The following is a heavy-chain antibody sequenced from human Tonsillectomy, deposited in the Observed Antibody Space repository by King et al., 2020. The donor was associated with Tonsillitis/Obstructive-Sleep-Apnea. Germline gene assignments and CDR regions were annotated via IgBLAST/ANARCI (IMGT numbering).Heavy chain of an antibody. CDR1: GFTFSSYW. J-gene: IGHJ5*02. CDR3: ARGPLAYCGGDCYSWFDP. CDR2: INSDGSST. V-gene: IGHV3-74*01. D-gene: IGHD2-21*02. Sequence: VQLVESGGGLVQPGGSLRLSCAASGFTFSSYWMHWVRHAPGKGLVWVSRINSDGSSTSYADSVKGRFTISRDNAKNTLYLQMNSLRAEDTAVYYCARGPLAYCGGDCYSWFDPWGQGTLVTVSS.